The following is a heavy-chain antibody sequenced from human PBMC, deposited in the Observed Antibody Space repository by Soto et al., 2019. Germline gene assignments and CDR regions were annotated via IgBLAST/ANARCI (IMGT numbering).Heavy chain of an antibody. CDR3: TKVGGWYYYDSSGPPDASHV. V-gene: IGHV3-23*01. J-gene: IGHJ3*01. Sequence: PGGSLRLSCAASGFTFNFYAMAWVRQAPGKGLEWVSGISVNGRTNYADSVKGRFTISRDNSKNMVFLQMDTLRAEDTALYYCTKVGGWYYYDSSGPPDASHVWGQGTMVTVSS. CDR2: ISVNGRT. CDR1: GFTFNFYA. D-gene: IGHD3-22*01.